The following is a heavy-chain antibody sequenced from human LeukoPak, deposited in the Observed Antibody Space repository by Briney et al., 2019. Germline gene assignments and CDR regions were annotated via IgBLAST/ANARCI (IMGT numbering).Heavy chain of an antibody. V-gene: IGHV3-23*01. CDR1: GFTFSSYA. CDR2: ISGSGGST. J-gene: IGHJ4*02. Sequence: GGSLRLSCAASGFTFSSYAMSWVRQAPGKGLEWVSAISGSGGSTYYADSVKGRFTISRDNSKNTPYLQMNSLRAEDTAVYYCAKSMDSSGWYPKGDYWGQETLVTVSS. CDR3: AKSMDSSGWYPKGDY. D-gene: IGHD6-19*01.